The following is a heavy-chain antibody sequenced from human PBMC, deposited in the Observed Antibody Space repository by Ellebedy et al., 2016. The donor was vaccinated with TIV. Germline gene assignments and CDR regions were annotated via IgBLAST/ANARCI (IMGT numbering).Heavy chain of an antibody. D-gene: IGHD1-14*01. CDR3: ARLLGLTPALNYYYGMDV. V-gene: IGHV4-4*02. CDR1: GGSISSSNW. J-gene: IGHJ6*02. CDR2: IYHSGST. Sequence: SETLSLXXAVSGGSISSSNWWSWVRQPPGKGLEWIGEIYHSGSTNYNPSLKSRVTISVDKSKNQFSLKLSSVTAADTAVYYCARLLGLTPALNYYYGMDVWGQGTTVTVSS.